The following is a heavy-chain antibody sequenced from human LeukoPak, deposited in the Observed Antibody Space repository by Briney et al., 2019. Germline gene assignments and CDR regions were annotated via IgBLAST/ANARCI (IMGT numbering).Heavy chain of an antibody. CDR3: ANIPYYDFWSGYYSTY. CDR1: GFTVSSNY. Sequence: GGSLRLSCAASGFTVSSNYMSWVRQAPGKGLEWVSAISGSGGSTYYADSVKGRFTISRDNSKNTLYLQMNSLRAEDTAVYYCANIPYYDFWSGYYSTYWGQGTLVTVSS. V-gene: IGHV3-23*01. J-gene: IGHJ4*02. CDR2: ISGSGGST. D-gene: IGHD3-3*01.